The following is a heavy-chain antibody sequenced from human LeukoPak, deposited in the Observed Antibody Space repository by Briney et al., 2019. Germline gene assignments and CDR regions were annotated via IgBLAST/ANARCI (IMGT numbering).Heavy chain of an antibody. V-gene: IGHV1-8*01. CDR2: MNPNSGNT. CDR1: GYTFTSYE. Sequence: GASVKVSCKASGYTFTSYEINWVRQATGQGLEWMGWMNPNSGNTAYAQKFQGRVTMTRDTSISTAYMEVSSLRSDDTAVYYCARGLLDYSADSGNPILSYWGQGTLVTVSS. D-gene: IGHD1-26*01. CDR3: ARGLLDYSADSGNPILSY. J-gene: IGHJ4*02.